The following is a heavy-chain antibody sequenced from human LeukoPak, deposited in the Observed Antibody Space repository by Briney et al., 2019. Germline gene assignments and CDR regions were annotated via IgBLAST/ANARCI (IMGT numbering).Heavy chain of an antibody. CDR2: INPNSGGT. V-gene: IGHV1-2*02. Sequence: ASVKVSCKASGYTFTGYYMHWVRQAPGQGLEWMGWINPNSGGTNYAQKFQGRVPMTRDTSISTAYMELSRLRSDDTAVYYCARVNGGRGDWFDPWGQGTLVTVSS. CDR3: ARVNGGRGDWFDP. D-gene: IGHD2-8*01. CDR1: GYTFTGYY. J-gene: IGHJ5*02.